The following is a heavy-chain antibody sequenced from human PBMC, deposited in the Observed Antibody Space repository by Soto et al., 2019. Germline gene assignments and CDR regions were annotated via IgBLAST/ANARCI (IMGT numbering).Heavy chain of an antibody. CDR3: AKDRHIVLMVYAYKLDY. J-gene: IGHJ4*02. D-gene: IGHD2-8*01. Sequence: PGGSLRLSCAASGFIFENFGMSWVRQAPGKGLEWISSISGSGFKKYYADSVKGRFTISRDNSKNTLYLQMNSLRAEDTAVYYCAKDRHIVLMVYAYKLDYWGQGTLVTVSS. CDR2: ISGSGFKK. CDR1: GFIFENFG. V-gene: IGHV3-23*01.